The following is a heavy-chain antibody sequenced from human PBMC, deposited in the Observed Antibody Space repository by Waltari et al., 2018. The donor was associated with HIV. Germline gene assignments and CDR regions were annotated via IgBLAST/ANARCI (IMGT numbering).Heavy chain of an antibody. Sequence: LQLHESGPGLVKPSETLSLTCTVSGAPISSDTSYWGWIRQSPGKALEWIGNIYYSGGTYYNVSLKSRFFISVEKAKNQFSLRLTSVVAADTAVYYCARTDEFDKSGYSFDTWGQGILVRVSS. D-gene: IGHD3-22*01. CDR3: ARTDEFDKSGYSFDT. V-gene: IGHV4-39*07. CDR1: GAPISSDTSY. CDR2: IYYSGGT. J-gene: IGHJ5*02.